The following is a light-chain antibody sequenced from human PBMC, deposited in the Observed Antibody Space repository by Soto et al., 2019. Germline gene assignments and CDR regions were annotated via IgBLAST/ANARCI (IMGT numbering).Light chain of an antibody. CDR2: GVS. CDR1: QTVRSSY. Sequence: EIVLTQSPGTLSLSPGERATLSCRASQTVRSSYLAWYQQKPGQAPRLLIYGVSARATGIPDRFSGSESGTDFTLTISRLEPEDFAVFYCQQYDGSLPYTFGQGTTLEIK. CDR3: QQYDGSLPYT. V-gene: IGKV3-20*01. J-gene: IGKJ2*01.